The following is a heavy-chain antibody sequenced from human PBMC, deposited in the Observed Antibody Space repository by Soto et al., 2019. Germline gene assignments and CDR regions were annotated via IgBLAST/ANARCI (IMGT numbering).Heavy chain of an antibody. CDR1: GFTFHDHG. D-gene: IGHD2-15*01. CDR3: TRAPLRCSGRSCYSADA. V-gene: IGHV3-49*04. Sequence: GGSLRLSCATSGFTFHDHGMSWVRQAPGKGLDWVGFIRSSRDGATTEYAASVKGRFFISRDDSKSIAFLQMNNLETEDTAVYYCTRAPLRCSGRSCYSADARGQGTLVTVSS. CDR2: IRSSRDGATT. J-gene: IGHJ5*02.